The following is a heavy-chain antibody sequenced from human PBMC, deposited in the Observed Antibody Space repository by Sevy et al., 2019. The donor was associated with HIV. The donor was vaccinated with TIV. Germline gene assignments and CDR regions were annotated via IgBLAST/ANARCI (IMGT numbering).Heavy chain of an antibody. Sequence: GGSLRLSCAASGFNFDSYTMNWVRQAPGQGLEWVSSISGSSNYIYYADSLKGRFTISRDNAKNSVYLQMHSLRVDDTAVYFCARPYGSGSWEAFDVWGHGTVVTVSS. CDR2: ISGSSNYI. D-gene: IGHD3-10*01. CDR1: GFNFDSYT. J-gene: IGHJ3*01. V-gene: IGHV3-21*01. CDR3: ARPYGSGSWEAFDV.